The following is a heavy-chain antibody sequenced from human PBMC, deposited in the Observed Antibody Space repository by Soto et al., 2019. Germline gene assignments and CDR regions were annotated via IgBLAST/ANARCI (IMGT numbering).Heavy chain of an antibody. J-gene: IGHJ6*02. CDR1: GGSISSGGYY. CDR2: IYYSGST. V-gene: IGHV4-31*03. D-gene: IGHD3-10*01. Sequence: PSETLSLTCTVSGGSISSGGYYWSWIRQHPGKGLEWIGYIYYSGSTYYNPSLKSRVTISVDTSKNQFSLKLSSVTAADTAVYYCARDRMVRGVIRNYYYYGMDVWGQGTTVT. CDR3: ARDRMVRGVIRNYYYYGMDV.